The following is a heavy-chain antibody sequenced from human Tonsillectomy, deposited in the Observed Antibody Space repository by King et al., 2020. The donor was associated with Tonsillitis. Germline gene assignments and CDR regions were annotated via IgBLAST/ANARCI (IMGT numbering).Heavy chain of an antibody. J-gene: IGHJ4*02. Sequence: QLQESGPGLVKPSETLSLTCTVSGGSISSSSYFWGWIRQPPGKGLEWIGTIYYSGSTYYNPSLKSGVTISVDTSKNQFSLKLSSVTAADTAVYYCARRLLLWFGDLLSSRDYFEYWGQGTLVTVSS. V-gene: IGHV4-39*01. CDR1: GGSISSSSYF. CDR3: ARRLLLWFGDLLSSRDYFEY. CDR2: IYYSGST. D-gene: IGHD3-10*01.